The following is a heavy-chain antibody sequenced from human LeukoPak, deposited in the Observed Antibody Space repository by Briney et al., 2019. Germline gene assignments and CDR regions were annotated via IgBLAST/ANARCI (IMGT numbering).Heavy chain of an antibody. CDR2: ISSRGYT. D-gene: IGHD6-19*01. CDR1: GSSVSNHW. CDR3: VRTMTREWGGWYDNDY. V-gene: IGHV4-4*07. J-gene: IGHJ4*03. Sequence: SETLSLTCTVSGSSVSNHWWIWIRQPAGKGLEWIGRISSRGYTNYNPSLKSRVAMSVDTSKNQFSLRLNSVTAADTAVYYCVRTMTREWGGWYDNDYWGRGTLVTVSS.